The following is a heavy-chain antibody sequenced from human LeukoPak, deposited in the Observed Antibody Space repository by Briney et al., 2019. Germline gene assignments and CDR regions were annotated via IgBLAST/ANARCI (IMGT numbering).Heavy chain of an antibody. J-gene: IGHJ3*02. Sequence: ASVKVSCKASGYTFTGYYMHWVRQAPGQGLEWMGRINPNSGGTNYAQKFQGRVTMTRDTSISTAYMELSRLRSDDTAVYYCASGNYYDSSGYPDAFDIWGQGTMVTDSS. CDR2: INPNSGGT. CDR3: ASGNYYDSSGYPDAFDI. CDR1: GYTFTGYY. V-gene: IGHV1-2*06. D-gene: IGHD3-22*01.